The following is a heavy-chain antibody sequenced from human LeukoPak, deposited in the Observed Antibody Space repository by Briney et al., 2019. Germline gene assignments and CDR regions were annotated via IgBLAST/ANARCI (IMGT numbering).Heavy chain of an antibody. CDR2: INPSGGST. CDR1: GYTFTSYY. D-gene: IGHD3-10*01. V-gene: IGHV1-46*01. Sequence: ASVKVSCKASGYTFTSYYMHWVRQAPGQGLEWMGIINPSGGSTSYAQKFQGRVTMTRDMSTSTVYMELSSLRSEDTAVYYCARPLITMVRGVTQYYFDYWGQGTLVTVSS. CDR3: ARPLITMVRGVTQYYFDY. J-gene: IGHJ4*02.